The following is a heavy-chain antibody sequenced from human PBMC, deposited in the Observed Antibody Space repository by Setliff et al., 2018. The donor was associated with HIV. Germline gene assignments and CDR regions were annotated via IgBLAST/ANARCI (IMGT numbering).Heavy chain of an antibody. CDR2: IRYDGTYK. J-gene: IGHJ4*02. CDR1: GFSLTTYG. Sequence: PGESLKISCAASGFSLTTYGMHWVRQTPGKGLEWVAFIRYDGTYKYYADSLKGRFTISRDNSKNTLDLQINSLRPEDTAVYYCVTRYCGESICPEFDYWGQGTLVTVS. CDR3: VTRYCGESICPEFDY. D-gene: IGHD2-21*01. V-gene: IGHV3-30*02.